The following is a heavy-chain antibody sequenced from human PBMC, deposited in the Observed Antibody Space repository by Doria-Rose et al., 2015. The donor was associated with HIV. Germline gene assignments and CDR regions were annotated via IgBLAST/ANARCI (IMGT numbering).Heavy chain of an antibody. Sequence: FNPYSMNWVRQSPGKGLEWISYISGTSGTIHYADSVKGRFTISRDNAKNSLYLQMNSLRDEDTAVYYCAREFSDCCYFDSWGQGVLVTVSS. CDR3: AREFSDCCYFDS. CDR2: ISGTSGTI. CDR1: FNPYS. D-gene: IGHD2-21*02. V-gene: IGHV3-48*02. J-gene: IGHJ4*02.